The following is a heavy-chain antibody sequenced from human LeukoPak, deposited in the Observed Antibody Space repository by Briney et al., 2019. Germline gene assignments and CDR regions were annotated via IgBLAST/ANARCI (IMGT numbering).Heavy chain of an antibody. V-gene: IGHV3-53*01. CDR1: GFSVSSNY. CDR2: IYSGGST. J-gene: IGHJ5*02. D-gene: IGHD3-10*01. Sequence: QAGGSLRLSCAASGFSVSSNYMSWVRQAPGKGLEWVSVIYSGGSTYYADSVKGRFTISRDNSKDTLYLQMSSLRAEDTAVYYCSRHRGLLWSATWGQGTLVTVSS. CDR3: SRHRGLLWSAT.